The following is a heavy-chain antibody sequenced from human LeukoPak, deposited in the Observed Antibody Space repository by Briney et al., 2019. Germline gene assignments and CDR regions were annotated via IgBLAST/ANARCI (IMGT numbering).Heavy chain of an antibody. Sequence: GGSLRLSCAASGFTFSSYAMSWVRQAPGKGLEWVSAISGSGGRTYYADSVKGRFTISRDNSKNTLYLQMNSLRAEDTAVYYCAKDYYYDSSGYSLWGQGTLVTVSS. CDR1: GFTFSSYA. D-gene: IGHD3-22*01. CDR3: AKDYYYDSSGYSL. CDR2: ISGSGGRT. V-gene: IGHV3-23*01. J-gene: IGHJ4*02.